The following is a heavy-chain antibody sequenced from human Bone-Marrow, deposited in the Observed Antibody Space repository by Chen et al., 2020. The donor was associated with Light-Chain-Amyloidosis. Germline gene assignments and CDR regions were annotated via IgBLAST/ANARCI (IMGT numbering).Heavy chain of an antibody. Sequence: QVQLVQSGAEVKKPGASVKVSCKASGYTFTNYALHWVRQAPGQRLEWMGWINAGNGNTKYSQKFQGRVTITRDTSASTAYMELRSLRSEDTAVYYCARDRFYGSGSYYIFDYWGQGTLVTVSS. CDR3: ARDRFYGSGSYYIFDY. D-gene: IGHD3-10*01. CDR2: INAGNGNT. CDR1: GYTFTNYA. V-gene: IGHV1-3*01. J-gene: IGHJ4*02.